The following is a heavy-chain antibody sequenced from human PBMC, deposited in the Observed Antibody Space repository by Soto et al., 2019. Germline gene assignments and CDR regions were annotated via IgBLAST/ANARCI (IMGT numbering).Heavy chain of an antibody. J-gene: IGHJ4*02. V-gene: IGHV4-38-2*01. Sequence: SETLSLTCAVSNYSISSGYYWSWIRQPPGKGLEWIGDIYHSGSTNYNPSLKSRVTISVDTSKNQFSLKLSSVTAADTAVYYCARGGYSHGYWGQGTLVTVSS. D-gene: IGHD5-18*01. CDR3: ARGGYSHGY. CDR2: IYHSGST. CDR1: NYSISSGYY.